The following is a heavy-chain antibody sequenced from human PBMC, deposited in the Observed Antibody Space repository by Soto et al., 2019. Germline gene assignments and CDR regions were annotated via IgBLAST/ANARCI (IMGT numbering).Heavy chain of an antibody. Sequence: QLQLQESGPGLVKPSETLSLTCSVSGGSISSRSYYWGWVHQPPGKGLEWIGTIYYSGNTYYNPSLKSRVTISVDTSKNQLSLNLNSVTAADTAVYYCARQKAVAVAAHFDPWGQGTLVTVSS. CDR1: GGSISSRSYY. J-gene: IGHJ5*02. CDR3: ARQKAVAVAAHFDP. D-gene: IGHD6-19*01. V-gene: IGHV4-39*01. CDR2: IYYSGNT.